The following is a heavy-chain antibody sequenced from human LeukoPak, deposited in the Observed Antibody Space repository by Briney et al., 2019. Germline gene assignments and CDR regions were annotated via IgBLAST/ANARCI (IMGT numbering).Heavy chain of an antibody. D-gene: IGHD6-19*01. V-gene: IGHV3-30*01. CDR1: GFTFSSYA. CDR3: ARKLAGHYFDY. J-gene: IGHJ4*02. CDR2: ISYDGSNK. Sequence: PGRSLRLSCAASGFTFSSYAMHWVRQAPGKGLEWVAVISYDGSNKYYADSVKGRSTISRDNSKNTLYLQMNSLRAEDTAVYYCARKLAGHYFDYWGQGTLVTVSS.